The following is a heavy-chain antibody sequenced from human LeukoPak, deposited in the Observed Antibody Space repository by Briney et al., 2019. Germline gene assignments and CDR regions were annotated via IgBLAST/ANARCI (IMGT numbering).Heavy chain of an antibody. V-gene: IGHV3-33*08. CDR3: AREAPITIFGVVISDYYMDV. D-gene: IGHD3-3*01. J-gene: IGHJ6*03. CDR1: GFTFSSYG. Sequence: GGSLRLSCAASGFTFSSYGMHWVRQAPGKGLEWVALIWYGGSNKYYADSVKGRFTISRDNSKNTLYLQMNSLRAEDTAVYYCAREAPITIFGVVISDYYMDVWGKGTTVTVSS. CDR2: IWYGGSNK.